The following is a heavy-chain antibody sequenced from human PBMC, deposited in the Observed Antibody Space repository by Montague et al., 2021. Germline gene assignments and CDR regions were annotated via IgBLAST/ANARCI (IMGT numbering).Heavy chain of an antibody. Sequence: SLRLSCAAPGFIYNNYVMNWVRQAPGKGLEWVSGINGNSINIDYADSVKGRFTISRDNAKNSLYLQMNSLRAEDTAFYYCVKDTRDYYPDFWGQGILVTVSS. D-gene: IGHD3-3*01. CDR1: GFIYNNYV. J-gene: IGHJ4*02. CDR3: VKDTRDYYPDF. V-gene: IGHV3-9*01. CDR2: INGNSINI.